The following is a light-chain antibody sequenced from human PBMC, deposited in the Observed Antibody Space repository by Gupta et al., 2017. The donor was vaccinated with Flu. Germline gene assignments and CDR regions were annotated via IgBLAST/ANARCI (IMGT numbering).Light chain of an antibody. CDR2: EVN. CDR1: SRDFGGDNL. Sequence: IAITWSGTSRDFGGDNLVNWYLQDTGKTPNLIIYEVNKRRTGVSTRFSGTKYGTTASLTITRLQAEAEADYYCSSRAVSNTICVFGSGTKVTVL. J-gene: IGLJ1*01. V-gene: IGLV2-23*02. CDR3: SSRAVSNTICV.